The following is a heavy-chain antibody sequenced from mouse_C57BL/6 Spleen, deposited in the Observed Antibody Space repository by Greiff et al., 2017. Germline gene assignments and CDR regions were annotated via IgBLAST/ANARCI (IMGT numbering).Heavy chain of an antibody. Sequence: QVQLQQSGAELVRPGTSVKMSCKASGYTFTNYWIGWAKQRPGHGLEWIGDIYSGGGYTNYHETFTGKATLTADKSASTAYMQFSSLTSEDSGIYYCARNDYDYFDYWGQGTTLTVSS. CDR3: ARNDYDYFDY. D-gene: IGHD2-4*01. CDR1: GYTFTNYW. V-gene: IGHV1-63*01. J-gene: IGHJ2*01. CDR2: IYSGGGYT.